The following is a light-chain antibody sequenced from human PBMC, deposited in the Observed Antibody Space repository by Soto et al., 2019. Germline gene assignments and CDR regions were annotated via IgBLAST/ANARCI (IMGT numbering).Light chain of an antibody. CDR1: QDISNY. J-gene: IGKJ5*01. CDR2: DAS. V-gene: IGKV1-33*01. Sequence: DIQMTQSPSSLSASVGDRVTITCQASQDISNYLNWYQQKPGKAPKLLIYDASNLETGVPSRFSGRGSGPDFPFTISSLQPPDIATYYCQQYDNLPITFGQGTRLEIK. CDR3: QQYDNLPIT.